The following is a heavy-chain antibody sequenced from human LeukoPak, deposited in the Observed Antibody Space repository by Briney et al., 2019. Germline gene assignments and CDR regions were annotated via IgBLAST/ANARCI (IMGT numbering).Heavy chain of an antibody. V-gene: IGHV4-34*01. CDR2: INHSGST. J-gene: IGHJ2*01. CDR1: GGSFSSYY. CDR3: ARGLPIRYFDL. Sequence: PSETLSLTCAVYGGSFSSYYWSWIRQPPGKGLEWIGEINHSGSTNYNPSLKSRVTISVVTSKNQFSLKLSSVTAADTAVYYCARGLPIRYFDLWGRGTLVTV. D-gene: IGHD5/OR15-5a*01.